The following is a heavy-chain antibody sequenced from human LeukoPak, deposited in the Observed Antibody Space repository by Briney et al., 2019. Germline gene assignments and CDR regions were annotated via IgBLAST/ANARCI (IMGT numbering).Heavy chain of an antibody. J-gene: IGHJ4*02. V-gene: IGHV1-2*02. CDR2: INPNSGGT. CDR1: GYTFTGYY. CDR3: ARETTVTPYWDFDY. Sequence: GASVKVSRKASGYTFTGYYMHWVRQAPGQGLEWMGWINPNSGGTNYAQKFQGRVTMTRDTSISTAYMELSRLRSDDTAVYYCARETTVTPYWDFDYWGQGTLVTVSS. D-gene: IGHD4-17*01.